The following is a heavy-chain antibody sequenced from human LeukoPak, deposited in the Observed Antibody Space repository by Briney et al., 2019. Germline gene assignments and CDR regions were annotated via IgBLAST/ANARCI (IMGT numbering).Heavy chain of an antibody. V-gene: IGHV4-38-2*02. D-gene: IGHD5-12*01. CDR2: IYHSGST. J-gene: IGHJ4*02. CDR1: GYSISSGYY. Sequence: PSETLSLTCTVSGYSISSGYYWGWIRQPPGKGLEWIGSIYHSGSTYYNPSLKSRVTISVDTSKNQFSLKRSSVTAADTAVYYCERLYWVARWGQGTLVTVSS. CDR3: ERLYWVAR.